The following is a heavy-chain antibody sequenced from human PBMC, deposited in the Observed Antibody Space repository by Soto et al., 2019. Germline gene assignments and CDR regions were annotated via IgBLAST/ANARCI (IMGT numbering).Heavy chain of an antibody. CDR2: ISYDGSSK. D-gene: IGHD3-10*01. Sequence: QVQLVESGGGVVQPGRSLRLSCAASGFTFSSYAMHWVRQAPGKGLEWVAVISYDGSSKYYADSVKGRFTISRDNSKNPRYLQMTILTAQETAVFYRARGPVLAFGAAYYFDYRGQGTLVTVSS. J-gene: IGHJ4*02. CDR1: GFTFSSYA. CDR3: ARGPVLAFGAAYYFDY. V-gene: IGHV3-30-3*01.